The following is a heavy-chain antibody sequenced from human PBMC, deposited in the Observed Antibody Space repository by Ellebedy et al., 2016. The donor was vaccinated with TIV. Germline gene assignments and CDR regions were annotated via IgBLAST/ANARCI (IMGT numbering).Heavy chain of an antibody. CDR2: INPSGGST. J-gene: IGHJ5*02. CDR1: GGTFSSYA. V-gene: IGHV1-46*01. D-gene: IGHD6-13*01. CDR3: ARAPPSSWYVCWFDP. Sequence: AASVKVSCKASGGTFSSYAISWVRQAPGQGLEWMGIINPSGGSTSYAQKFQGRVTMTRDTSTSTVYMELSSLRSEDTAVYYCARAPPSSWYVCWFDPWGQGTLVTVSS.